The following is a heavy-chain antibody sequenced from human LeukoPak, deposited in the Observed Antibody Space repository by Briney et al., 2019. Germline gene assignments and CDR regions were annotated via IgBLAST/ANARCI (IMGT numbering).Heavy chain of an antibody. CDR3: AREGSAVTNFDY. Sequence: SETLSLTCAVCGGSFSGHYWSWIRQPPGKGLEWIGEINHSGTTYYNPSLKSRVTISVDTSKNQFSLNLRSVTAADTAVYYCAREGSAVTNFDYWGQGTLVTVSS. CDR1: GGSFSGHY. V-gene: IGHV4-34*01. J-gene: IGHJ4*02. D-gene: IGHD3-10*01. CDR2: INHSGTT.